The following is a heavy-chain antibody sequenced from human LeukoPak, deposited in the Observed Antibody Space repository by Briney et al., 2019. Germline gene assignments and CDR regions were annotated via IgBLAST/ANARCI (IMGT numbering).Heavy chain of an antibody. CDR1: GFTVSSNS. CDR3: AKSAHFGAFFDSTGQPQYYCYHMDV. D-gene: IGHD3-22*01. Sequence: TGGSLRLSCTVSGFTVSSNSMSWVRQAPGKGLEWVSFIYSNNTHYSDSVKGRFTISRDNSKNTLYLQMNNLRAEDTAIYYCAKSAHFGAFFDSTGQPQYYCYHMDVWGKGTTVTVSS. V-gene: IGHV3-53*01. CDR2: IYSNNT. J-gene: IGHJ6*03.